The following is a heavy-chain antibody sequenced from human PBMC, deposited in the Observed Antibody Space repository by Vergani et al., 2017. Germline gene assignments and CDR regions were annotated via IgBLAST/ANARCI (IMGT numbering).Heavy chain of an antibody. CDR2: ISGSGGST. Sequence: EVQLLESGGGLVQPGGSLRLSCAASGFTLSSYAMSWVRQAPGKGLEWVPAISGSGGSTYYADSVKGRFTISRDNSKNTLYLQMNSLRAEDTAVYYCAKCGNYYGSGSPDYWGQGTLVTVSS. D-gene: IGHD3-10*01. V-gene: IGHV3-23*01. CDR3: AKCGNYYGSGSPDY. CDR1: GFTLSSYA. J-gene: IGHJ4*02.